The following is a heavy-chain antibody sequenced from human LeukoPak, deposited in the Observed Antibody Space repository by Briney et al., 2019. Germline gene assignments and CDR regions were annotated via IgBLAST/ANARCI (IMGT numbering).Heavy chain of an antibody. CDR2: ISGSGGST. CDR3: AKVPVIAVVTPDY. J-gene: IGHJ4*02. D-gene: IGHD3-22*01. V-gene: IGHV3-23*01. CDR1: GFTFSSYA. Sequence: HPGGSLRLSCAASGFTFSSYAMSWVRQAPGKGLEWVSAISGSGGSTYYADSVKGRFTISRDNSKNTLYLQMNSLRAEDTAVYYCAKVPVIAVVTPDYWGQGTLVTVSS.